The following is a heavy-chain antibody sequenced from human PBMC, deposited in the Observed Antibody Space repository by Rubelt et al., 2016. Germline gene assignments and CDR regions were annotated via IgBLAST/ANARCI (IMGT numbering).Heavy chain of an antibody. V-gene: IGHV4-39*07. CDR1: GGSISSSSYY. J-gene: IGHJ6*02. CDR2: IYTRGST. CDR3: AREGNYYYGMDV. D-gene: IGHD3-10*01. Sequence: QLQLQESGPGLVKPSETLSLTCTVSGGSISSSSYYWGWIRQPPGKGLEWIGRIYTRGSTNYNPALKSRVTMSVDTSKNQFSLKLSSVTAADTAVYYCAREGNYYYGMDVWGQGTTVTVSS.